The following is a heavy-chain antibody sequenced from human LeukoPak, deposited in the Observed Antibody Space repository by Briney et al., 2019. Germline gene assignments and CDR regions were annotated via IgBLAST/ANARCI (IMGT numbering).Heavy chain of an antibody. V-gene: IGHV3-30*02. J-gene: IGHJ4*02. CDR3: AKAAYYDSTPVDY. Sequence: GGSLRLSCAASGFTFSSYGMDWVRQAPGKGLEWVAVIWYDGTDKYSSDSVKGRFTISRDNSKNTLYLQMNSLRAEDTAVYYCAKAAYYDSTPVDYWGQGTLVTVSS. CDR1: GFTFSSYG. CDR2: IWYDGTDK. D-gene: IGHD3-22*01.